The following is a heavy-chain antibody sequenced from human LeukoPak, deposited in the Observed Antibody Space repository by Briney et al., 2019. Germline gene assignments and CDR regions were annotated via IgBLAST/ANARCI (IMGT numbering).Heavy chain of an antibody. CDR3: ARDSSGYYPDFDY. D-gene: IGHD3-22*01. J-gene: IGHJ4*02. CDR2: ISSSSSTI. Sequence: GGSLRLSCAASGFTFSSYAMSWVRQAPGKGLEWVSYISSSSSTIYYADSVKGRFTISRDNAKNSLYLQMNSLRAEDTAVYYCARDSSGYYPDFDYWGQGTLVTVSS. CDR1: GFTFSSYA. V-gene: IGHV3-48*01.